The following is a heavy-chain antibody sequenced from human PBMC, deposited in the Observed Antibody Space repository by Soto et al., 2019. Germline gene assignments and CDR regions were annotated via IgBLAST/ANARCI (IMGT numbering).Heavy chain of an antibody. CDR3: ARGQEGLLFDS. V-gene: IGHV4-30-2*01. CDR1: CGSISSGGYS. CDR2: IYHSGST. J-gene: IGHJ4*02. Sequence: SETLSLTCAVSCGSISSGGYSWSWIRQPPGKGLEWIGYIYHSGSTYYNPSLKSRVTISVDRSKNQFSLKLSSVTAADTAVYYCARGQEGLLFDSWGQGTLVTVSS. D-gene: IGHD3-22*01.